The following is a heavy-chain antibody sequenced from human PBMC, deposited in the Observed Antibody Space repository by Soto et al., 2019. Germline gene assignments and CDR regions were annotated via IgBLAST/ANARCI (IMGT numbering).Heavy chain of an antibody. D-gene: IGHD2-8*01. CDR3: ARDIESVTAKHFFYYYAMDV. J-gene: IGHJ6*02. CDR2: VSANNGHT. V-gene: IGHV1-18*01. CDR1: GFTFSNYG. Sequence: ASVKVSCKASGFTFSNYGLNWVRQAPGQGLEWMGWVSANNGHTNYAQNLQGRVSMTTDTSTSTAYMELRGLTFDDTAVYYCARDIESVTAKHFFYYYAMDVWGQGTTVTDSS.